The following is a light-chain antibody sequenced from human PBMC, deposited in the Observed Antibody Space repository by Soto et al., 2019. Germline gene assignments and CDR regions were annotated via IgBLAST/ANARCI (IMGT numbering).Light chain of an antibody. Sequence: DVQMTQSPSTLSGSVVDRGTITFRASQTISSWLAWYQQKPGKAPKLLIYKASTLKSGVPSRFSGSGSGTEFTLTISSLQTEDFAVYYCQQYENLPTFGQGTRLEIK. CDR3: QQYENLPT. CDR1: QTISSW. J-gene: IGKJ5*01. V-gene: IGKV1-5*03. CDR2: KAS.